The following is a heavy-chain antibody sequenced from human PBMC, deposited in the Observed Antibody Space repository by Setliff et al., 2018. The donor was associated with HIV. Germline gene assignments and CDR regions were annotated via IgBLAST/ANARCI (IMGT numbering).Heavy chain of an antibody. CDR2: INDSGST. J-gene: IGHJ4*02. CDR1: NGSFSGYY. V-gene: IGHV4-34*01. D-gene: IGHD5-18*01. Sequence: PSETLSLTCAVYNGSFSGYYWTWIRQPPGKGLEWIGEINDSGSTNYSPSLKSRVTISVDASRNQFSLRLSSVTAADTAVYYCAAWGPRYSYAPYFFDSWCQGTLVTVSS. CDR3: AAWGPRYSYAPYFFDS.